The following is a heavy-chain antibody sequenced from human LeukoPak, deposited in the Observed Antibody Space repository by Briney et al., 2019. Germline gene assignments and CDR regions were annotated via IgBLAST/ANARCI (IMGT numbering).Heavy chain of an antibody. V-gene: IGHV3-48*04. CDR3: ARVVDYYGSGSYSDPFDY. D-gene: IGHD3-10*01. J-gene: IGHJ4*02. Sequence: GSLRLSCAASGFTVSSNFMTWVRQAPGEGLEWVSYISSSSSTIYYADSVKGRFTISRDNAKNSLYLQMNSLRAEDTAVYYCARVVDYYGSGSYSDPFDYWGQGTLVTVSS. CDR2: ISSSSSTI. CDR1: GFTVSSNF.